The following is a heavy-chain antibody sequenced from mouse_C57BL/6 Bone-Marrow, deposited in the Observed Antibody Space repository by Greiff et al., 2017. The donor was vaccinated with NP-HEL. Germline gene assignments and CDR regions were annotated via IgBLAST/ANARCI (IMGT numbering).Heavy chain of an antibody. CDR3: ARGRVYYYVFAY. J-gene: IGHJ3*01. CDR2: IDPNSGGT. D-gene: IGHD1-1*01. Sequence: QQSCKASGYTFTSYWMHWVKQRPGRGLEWIGRIDPNSGGTKYNEKFKSKATLTVDKPSSTAYMQLSSLTSGDSAVYYCARGRVYYYVFAYWGQGTLVTVSA. CDR1: GYTFTSYW. V-gene: IGHV1-72*01.